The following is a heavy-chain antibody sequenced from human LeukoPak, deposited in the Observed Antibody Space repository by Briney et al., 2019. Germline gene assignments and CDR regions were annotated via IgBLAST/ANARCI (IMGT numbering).Heavy chain of an antibody. D-gene: IGHD2-15*01. CDR3: ARDLGYCSGGSCNYGMDV. J-gene: IGHJ6*02. V-gene: IGHV4-4*07. Sequence: SETLSLTCTVSGGSISSYYWSWIRQPAGKGLEWIGRIYTSGSTNYNPSLKSRVTMSVDTSKNQFSLKLSSVTAADTAVYYCARDLGYCSGGSCNYGMDVWGQGTTVTVSS. CDR2: IYTSGST. CDR1: GGSISSYY.